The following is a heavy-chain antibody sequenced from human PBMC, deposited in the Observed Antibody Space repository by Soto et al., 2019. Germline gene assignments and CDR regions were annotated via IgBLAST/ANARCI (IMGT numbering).Heavy chain of an antibody. CDR3: AKARHSTSWYGLEADF. D-gene: IGHD6-13*01. CDR1: GFIFSDYA. Sequence: QVQLVESGGGVVQPGRSLRLSCAASGFIFSDYAMHWVRQAPGKGLEWVAVISYGGDNKYYADSVRGRFAISSDNLKNTLDLQMNSLNPEDTAVYHCAKARHSTSWYGLEADFWGQGTLVTVSS. CDR2: ISYGGDNK. J-gene: IGHJ4*02. V-gene: IGHV3-30*09.